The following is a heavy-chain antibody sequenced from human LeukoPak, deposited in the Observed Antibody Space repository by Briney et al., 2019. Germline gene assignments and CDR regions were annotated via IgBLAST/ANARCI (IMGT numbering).Heavy chain of an antibody. CDR1: GGSIDSTNW. D-gene: IGHD3-16*02. V-gene: IGHV4/OR15-8*01. J-gene: IGHJ4*02. CDR3: ARSHDHLWGNYPDY. CDR2: IHHDGRI. Sequence: SETRSLTCDVSGGSIDSTNWWNWVRQPPGKELEWIGEIHHDGRINYNPSLKSRVTLSVDKSKNQFSLRLNSVTAADTAMYYCARSHDHLWGNYPDYWGQGTLVTVSS.